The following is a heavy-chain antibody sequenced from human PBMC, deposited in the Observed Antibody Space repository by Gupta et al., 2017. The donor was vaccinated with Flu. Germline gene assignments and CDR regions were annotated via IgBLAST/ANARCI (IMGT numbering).Heavy chain of an antibody. V-gene: IGHV3-48*02. CDR2: ISTGSATI. J-gene: IGHJ4*02. Sequence: QLVESGGTLAQPGGSLRLSCAASGFPFSNYNMNWVRQAPGKGLEWISYISTGSATIFYADSVKGRFTIPRDNAENSLYLQMNSLRDEDTAVYFCARVNRGDFDLWGQGTLVTVSS. D-gene: IGHD2/OR15-2a*01. CDR3: ARVNRGDFDL. CDR1: GFPFSNYN.